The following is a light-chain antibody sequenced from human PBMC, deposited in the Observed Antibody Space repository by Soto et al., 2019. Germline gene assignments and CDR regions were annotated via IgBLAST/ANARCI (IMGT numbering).Light chain of an antibody. J-gene: IGKJ5*01. V-gene: IGKV3D-15*01. CDR3: QQYNNWPIT. CDR2: GAS. CDR1: QSVNSD. Sequence: EIVMTQSPASLSVSPGERATLSCRASQSVNSDLAWYHQKPGKVPRLLIYGASFRATGIPARVSGSGSGTEFTLTISSLQSEDFAVYYCQQYNNWPITFGQGTRLEIK.